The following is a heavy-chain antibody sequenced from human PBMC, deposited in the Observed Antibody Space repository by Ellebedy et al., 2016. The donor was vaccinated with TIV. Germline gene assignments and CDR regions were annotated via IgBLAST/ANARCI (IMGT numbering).Heavy chain of an antibody. Sequence: AASVKVSCKASGGTFSSYPISWVRQAPGQGLEWMGRIIPIIGIANYAQKFQGRVTITADKSTSTAYMELSSLRSEDTAVYYCAAGNDGGWFDPWGQGTLVIVSS. CDR3: AAGNDGGWFDP. CDR1: GGTFSSYP. CDR2: IIPIIGIA. D-gene: IGHD1-1*01. J-gene: IGHJ5*02. V-gene: IGHV1-69*02.